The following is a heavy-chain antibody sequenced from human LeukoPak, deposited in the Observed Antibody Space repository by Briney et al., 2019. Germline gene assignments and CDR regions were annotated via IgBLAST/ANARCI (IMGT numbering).Heavy chain of an antibody. CDR1: GFTVSSNY. V-gene: IGHV3-53*01. CDR2: IYSGGST. D-gene: IGHD3-10*01. CDR3: AKDVGILWFGELLNAFDI. J-gene: IGHJ3*02. Sequence: PGGSLRLSCAASGFTVSSNYMSWVRQAPGKGLEWVSVIYSGGSTYYADSVKGRFTISRDNSKNTLYLQMNSLRAEDTAVYYCAKDVGILWFGELLNAFDIWGQGTMVTVSS.